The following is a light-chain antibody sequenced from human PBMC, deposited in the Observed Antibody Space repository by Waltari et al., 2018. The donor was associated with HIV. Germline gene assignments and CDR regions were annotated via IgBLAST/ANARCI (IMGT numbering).Light chain of an antibody. CDR1: QSISTL. CDR2: RAS. Sequence: DIQITQSPSTLSASIGDRVTITCRASQSISTLLAWYQQKPGKAPKLLIYRASTLESGVPSRFSGSGSGTDFTLTISSLQPDDFATYYCQQYNTFGFGPGTKVDIK. J-gene: IGKJ3*01. V-gene: IGKV1-5*03. CDR3: QQYNTFG.